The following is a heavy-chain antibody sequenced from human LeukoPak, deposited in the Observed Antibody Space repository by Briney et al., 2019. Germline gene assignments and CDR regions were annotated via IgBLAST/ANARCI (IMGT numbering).Heavy chain of an antibody. CDR2: ITGDGANT. V-gene: IGHV3-23*01. Sequence: GGSLRLSCAASGFTFSSYAMTWVRQAPGKGLGWVSAITGDGANTNYADSVKGRFTISRDNSKNTLYLQMNSLRAEDTALYYCAKLIPTVDCSRTSCYGFDYWGQGTLVTVSS. CDR1: GFTFSSYA. J-gene: IGHJ4*02. CDR3: AKLIPTVDCSRTSCYGFDY. D-gene: IGHD2-2*01.